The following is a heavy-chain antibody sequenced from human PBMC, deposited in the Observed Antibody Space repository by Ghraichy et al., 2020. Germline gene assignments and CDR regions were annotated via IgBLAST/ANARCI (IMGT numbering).Heavy chain of an antibody. CDR3: ARDSIAAAGTGTDY. J-gene: IGHJ4*02. D-gene: IGHD6-13*01. V-gene: IGHV4-34*01. CDR1: GGSFSGYY. CDR2: INHSGST. Sequence: SETQSLTCAVYGGSFSGYYWSWIRQPPGKGLEWIGEINHSGSTNYNPSLKSRVTISIDTSKNQFSLKVSSVTAADTAVYYCARDSIAAAGTGTDYWGQGTLVTVSS.